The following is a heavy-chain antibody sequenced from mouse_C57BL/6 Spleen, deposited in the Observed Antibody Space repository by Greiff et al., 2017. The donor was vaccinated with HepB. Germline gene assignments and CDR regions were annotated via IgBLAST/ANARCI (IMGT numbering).Heavy chain of an antibody. Sequence: QVQLQQPGAELVKPGASVKMSCKASGYTFTSYWITWVKQRPGQGLEWIGDIYPGSGSTNYNEKFKSKATLTVDTSSSTAYMQLSSLTSEDSAVYYCARAGHYYGSSLYAMDYWGQGTSVTVSS. CDR1: GYTFTSYW. CDR2: IYPGSGST. J-gene: IGHJ4*01. V-gene: IGHV1-55*01. D-gene: IGHD1-1*01. CDR3: ARAGHYYGSSLYAMDY.